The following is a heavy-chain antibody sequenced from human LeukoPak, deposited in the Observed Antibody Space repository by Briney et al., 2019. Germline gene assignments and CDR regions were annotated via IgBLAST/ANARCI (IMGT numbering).Heavy chain of an antibody. CDR1: GGSFSGYY. Sequence: SETLSLTCAVYGGSFSGYYWSWIRQPPGKGLEWIGEINHSGSTNSNPSLKSRVTISVDTSKNQFSLKLSSVTAADTAVYYCARGRIGYGMDVWGKGTTVTVSS. D-gene: IGHD1-26*01. CDR2: INHSGST. V-gene: IGHV4-34*01. CDR3: ARGRIGYGMDV. J-gene: IGHJ6*01.